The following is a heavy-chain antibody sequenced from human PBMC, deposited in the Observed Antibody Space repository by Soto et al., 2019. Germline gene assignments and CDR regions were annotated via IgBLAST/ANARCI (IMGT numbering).Heavy chain of an antibody. D-gene: IGHD3-16*02. J-gene: IGHJ2*01. Sequence: QVQLQESGPGLVKPSETLSLTCTVSGGSISSYYWSWIRQPPGKGLEWIGYIYYSGRTNYNPSLKSRVTISVDTSKNQFSLKLSSVTAADTAVYYCARTYYDYIWGSYPTGYFDLWGRGTLVTVSS. CDR2: IYYSGRT. V-gene: IGHV4-59*01. CDR3: ARTYYDYIWGSYPTGYFDL. CDR1: GGSISSYY.